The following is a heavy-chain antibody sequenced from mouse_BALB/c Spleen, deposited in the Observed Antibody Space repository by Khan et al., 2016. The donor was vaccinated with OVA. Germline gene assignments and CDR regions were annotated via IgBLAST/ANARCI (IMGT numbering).Heavy chain of an antibody. CDR2: INPSTGYT. V-gene: IGHV1-7*01. Sequence: QVQLKESGAELAKPGASVKMSCKASGYTFINYWILWVKQRPGQGLEWIGYINPSTGYTEYHQNFKDKATLTADKSSSTAYMQLSSLTSEDSAVYYCARRGLRWAFDYWGQGTTLTVSS. CDR3: ARRGLRWAFDY. D-gene: IGHD1-1*01. CDR1: GYTFINYW. J-gene: IGHJ2*01.